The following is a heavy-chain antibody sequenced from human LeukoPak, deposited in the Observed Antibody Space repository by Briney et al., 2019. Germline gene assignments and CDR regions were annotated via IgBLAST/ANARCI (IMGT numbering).Heavy chain of an antibody. Sequence: GGSLRLSCAASGFTFSSYAMHWVRQAPGKGLEWVAVISYDGSNKYYADSVKGRFTISRDNSKNTLYPQMNSLRAEDTAVYYCARDEYYDFWSGYPSFDYWGQGTLVTVSS. D-gene: IGHD3-3*01. J-gene: IGHJ4*02. CDR2: ISYDGSNK. V-gene: IGHV3-30-3*01. CDR1: GFTFSSYA. CDR3: ARDEYYDFWSGYPSFDY.